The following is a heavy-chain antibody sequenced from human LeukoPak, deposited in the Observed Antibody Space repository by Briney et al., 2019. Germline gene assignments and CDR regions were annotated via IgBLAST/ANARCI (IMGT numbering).Heavy chain of an antibody. CDR3: ARDRADYDILTGYYTPPGIDY. V-gene: IGHV4-61*02. CDR2: IYTSGST. D-gene: IGHD3-9*01. Sequence: PSETLSLTCTVSGGSISSGSYYWSWIRQPAGKGLVWIGRIYTSGSTNYNPSLKSRVTISVDTSKNQFSLKLSSVTAADTAVYYCARDRADYDILTGYYTPPGIDYWGQGTLVTVSS. CDR1: GGSISSGSYY. J-gene: IGHJ4*02.